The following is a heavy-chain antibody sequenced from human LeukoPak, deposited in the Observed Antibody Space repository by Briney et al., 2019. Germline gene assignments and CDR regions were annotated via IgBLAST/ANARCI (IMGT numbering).Heavy chain of an antibody. CDR3: ARDRRVTAARFSLDY. V-gene: IGHV4-39*07. Sequence: SETLSLTCTVSGGSISSSSYYWGWIRQPPGKGLEWIGSIYYSGSTYYNPSLKSRVTISVDTSKNQFSLKLSSVTAADTAVYYCARDRRVTAARFSLDYWGQGTLVTVSS. D-gene: IGHD2-21*02. J-gene: IGHJ4*02. CDR1: GGSISSSSYY. CDR2: IYYSGST.